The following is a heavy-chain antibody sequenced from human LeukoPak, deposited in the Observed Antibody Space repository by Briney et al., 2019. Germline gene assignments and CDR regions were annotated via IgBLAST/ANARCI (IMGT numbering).Heavy chain of an antibody. J-gene: IGHJ4*02. CDR2: MNPNSGNT. CDR3: ARVHYDFWSGFWDYFDY. Sequence: GASVKVSCKASGYTFTSYDINWVRQAPGQGLEWMGWMNPNSGNTGYAQKFQGRVTMTRNTSISTAYMELSSLRSEDTAVYYCARVHYDFWSGFWDYFDYWGQGTLVTVSS. CDR1: GYTFTSYD. D-gene: IGHD3-3*01. V-gene: IGHV1-8*01.